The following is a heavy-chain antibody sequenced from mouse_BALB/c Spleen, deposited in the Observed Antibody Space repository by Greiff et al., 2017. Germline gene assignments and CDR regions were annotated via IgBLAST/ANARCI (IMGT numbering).Heavy chain of an antibody. Sequence: EVKLMESGPGLVKPSQSLSLTCSVTGYSITSGYYWNWIRQFPGNKLEWMGYISYDGSNNYNPSLKNRISITRDTSKNQFFLKLNSVTTEDTATYYCAIYEGWFAYWGQGTLVTVSA. CDR1: GYSITSGYY. CDR2: ISYDGSN. CDR3: AIYEGWFAY. J-gene: IGHJ3*01. D-gene: IGHD1-1*01. V-gene: IGHV3-6*02.